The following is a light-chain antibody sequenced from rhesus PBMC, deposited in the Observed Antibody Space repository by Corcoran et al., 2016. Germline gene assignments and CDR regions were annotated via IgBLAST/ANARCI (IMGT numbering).Light chain of an antibody. CDR1: QGISSY. J-gene: IGKJ4*01. CDR2: GAS. V-gene: IGKV1-28*02. CDR3: LQHYSYPLT. Sequence: DIQMTQSPSSLSASVGDTVTITCRASQGISSYLNWFQQKPGKAPKLLIYGASSLESGVPSRFSGSGSGTDFTLTISSLQPEGFAVYYCLQHYSYPLTFGGGTEVEL.